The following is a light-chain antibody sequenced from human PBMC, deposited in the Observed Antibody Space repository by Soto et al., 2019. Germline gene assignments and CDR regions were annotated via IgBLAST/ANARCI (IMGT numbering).Light chain of an antibody. Sequence: EIVMTQSPATLSVSPGERATLSCRASQSVSNNLAWYQQKAGQAPRLLIYGASTRATSIPARFSGSGSGTEFTLTISSLQSEDFAVYCCQQYNNWPPWTFGQGTKVEIK. CDR3: QQYNNWPPWT. CDR1: QSVSNN. V-gene: IGKV3-15*01. J-gene: IGKJ1*01. CDR2: GAS.